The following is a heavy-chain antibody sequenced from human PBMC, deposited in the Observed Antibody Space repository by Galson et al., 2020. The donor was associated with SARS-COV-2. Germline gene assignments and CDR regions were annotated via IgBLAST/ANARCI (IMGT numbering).Heavy chain of an antibody. V-gene: IGHV4-39*07. CDR3: VRSYSSSWYSPTYYYGLDL. CDR2: IYHRGGT. J-gene: IGHJ6*02. CDR1: GGSITSGSYY. Sequence: SETLSLTCTVSGGSITSGSYYGGWIRKSPGRGLEWIGSIYHRGGTNYNPSFKSRVTISVDTSKNQFSLKLTSVTAADSALYFCVRSYSSSWYSPTYYYGLDLWGQGTTVTVSS. D-gene: IGHD6-13*01.